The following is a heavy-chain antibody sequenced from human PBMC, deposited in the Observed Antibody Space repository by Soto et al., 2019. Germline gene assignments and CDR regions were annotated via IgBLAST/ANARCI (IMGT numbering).Heavy chain of an antibody. J-gene: IGHJ2*01. CDR2: ISDTGGVT. CDR3: AKPDVVVVPTTHWYFDL. V-gene: IGHV3-23*01. D-gene: IGHD2-15*01. CDR1: GFTFSSHV. Sequence: EVQLLESGGGLGQPGGSLRLSCAASGFTFSSHVMNWVRQAPGKGLEWVSGISDTGGVTYYAASGKGRFTISRDNYKNTLYLHMNSLRAEDTALYYCAKPDVVVVPTTHWYFDLWGRGTQVTVSS.